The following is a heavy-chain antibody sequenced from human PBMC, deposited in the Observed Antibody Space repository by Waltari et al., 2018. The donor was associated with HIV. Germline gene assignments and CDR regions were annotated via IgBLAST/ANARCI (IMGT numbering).Heavy chain of an antibody. D-gene: IGHD3-10*01. CDR2: ISSSGSTI. V-gene: IGHV3-48*03. J-gene: IGHJ3*02. CDR1: GFTFSSYE. CDR3: ARAFMIRGTGAFDI. Sequence: EVQVVESGGGLVQPGGSLGLSWAASGFTFSSYERNWVRQVPGKGLEWVSYISSSGSTIYFADSVKGRFTMSRDNAKNSLYLRMNSLRAEDTAVYYCARAFMIRGTGAFDIWGQGTMVTVSS.